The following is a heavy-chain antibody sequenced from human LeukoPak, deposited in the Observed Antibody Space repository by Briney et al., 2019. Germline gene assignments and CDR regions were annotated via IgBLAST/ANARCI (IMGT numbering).Heavy chain of an antibody. CDR2: ISGSGGST. V-gene: IGHV3-23*01. J-gene: IGHJ2*01. CDR3: AKDWWFGELGLHWYFDL. D-gene: IGHD3-10*01. Sequence: GGSLSLSCAASGFTFSSYAMSWVRQAPGRGLEWVSAISGSGGSTYYADSVKGRFTISRDNSKNTLYLQMNSLRAEDTAVYYCAKDWWFGELGLHWYFDLWGRGTLVTVSS. CDR1: GFTFSSYA.